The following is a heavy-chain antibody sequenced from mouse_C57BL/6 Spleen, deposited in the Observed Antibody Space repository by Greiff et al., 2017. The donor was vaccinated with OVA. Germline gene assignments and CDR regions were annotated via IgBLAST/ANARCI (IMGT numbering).Heavy chain of an antibody. CDR3: ARMFDYDCFDY. CDR2: INPNNGGT. CDR1: GYTFTDYN. J-gene: IGHJ2*01. D-gene: IGHD2-4*01. Sequence: EVQLQQSGPELVKPGASVKIPCKASGYTFTDYNMDWVKQSHGKSLEWIGDINPNNGGTIYNQKFKGKATLTVDKSSSTAYMELRSLTSEDTAVYYCARMFDYDCFDYWGQGTTLTVSS. V-gene: IGHV1-18*01.